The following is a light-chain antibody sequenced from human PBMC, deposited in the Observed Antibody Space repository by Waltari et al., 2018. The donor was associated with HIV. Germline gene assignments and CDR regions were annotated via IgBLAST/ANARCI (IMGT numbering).Light chain of an antibody. Sequence: QSALTQPPSASGSPGPSVNMSCPGAPSDIPAYNFISWYQQYSGKAPKLIIFEVTKRPSGVPDRFSGSRSGNTASLIVSGLQAEDEAVYFCSSFAGSNKLFGGGTKLTVL. CDR2: EVT. CDR1: PSDIPAYNF. CDR3: SSFAGSNKL. J-gene: IGLJ2*01. V-gene: IGLV2-8*01.